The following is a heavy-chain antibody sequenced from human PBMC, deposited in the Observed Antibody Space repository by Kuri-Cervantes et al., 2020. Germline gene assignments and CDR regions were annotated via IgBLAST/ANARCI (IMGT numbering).Heavy chain of an antibody. J-gene: IGHJ6*03. CDR3: AKAGYSSSWYDYYYYYYMDV. D-gene: IGHD6-13*01. CDR2: ISGSGGST. Sequence: GESLKISCAASGFTFSSYAMSWVRQAPGKGLEWVSAISGSGGSTYYADSVKGRFTISRDSSKNTLYLQMNSLRAEDTAVYYCAKAGYSSSWYDYYYYYYMDVWGKGTTVTVSS. V-gene: IGHV3-23*01. CDR1: GFTFSSYA.